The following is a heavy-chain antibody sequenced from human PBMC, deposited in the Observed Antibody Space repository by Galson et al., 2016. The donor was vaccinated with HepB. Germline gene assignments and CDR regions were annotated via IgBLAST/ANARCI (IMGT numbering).Heavy chain of an antibody. CDR2: IRSRPYSYAT. V-gene: IGHV3-73*01. CDR1: GFDFSFSDSA. CDR3: TSLGYSGSGNFDY. D-gene: IGHD5-12*01. Sequence: SLRLSCAASGFDFSFSDSAFHWVRQAYGEGLEWLGRIRSRPYSYATEYLASLKGRFTISRDDSKNTAYLQMNSLKTDDTAVYYCTSLGYSGSGNFDYWGQGTLVTVSS. J-gene: IGHJ4*02.